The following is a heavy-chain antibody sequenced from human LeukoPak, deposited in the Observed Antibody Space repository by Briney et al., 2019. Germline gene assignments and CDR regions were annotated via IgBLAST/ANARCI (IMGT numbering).Heavy chain of an antibody. CDR3: AARGTVRATYAFDI. CDR1: GGTFSSYA. Sequence: SVKVSCKASGGTFSSYAISWVRQAPGQGLEWMGGIIPIFGTANYAQKFQGRVTITADESTSTAYMELSSLRSEDTAVYYCAARGTVRATYAFDIWGQGTMVTVPS. J-gene: IGHJ3*02. CDR2: IIPIFGTA. D-gene: IGHD3-10*01. V-gene: IGHV1-69*01.